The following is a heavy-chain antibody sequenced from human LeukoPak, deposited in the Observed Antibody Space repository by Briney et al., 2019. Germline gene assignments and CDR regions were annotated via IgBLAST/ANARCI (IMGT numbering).Heavy chain of an antibody. Sequence: ASVKVSCKASGYTFTSYGISWVRQAPGQGLEWMGWISAYNGNTNYAQKLQGRVTMTTDTSTSTAYMELSSLRSEDTAVYYCARGLYYYDSSGKSFDPWGQGTLVTVSS. V-gene: IGHV1-18*01. J-gene: IGHJ5*02. CDR3: ARGLYYYDSSGKSFDP. D-gene: IGHD3-22*01. CDR2: ISAYNGNT. CDR1: GYTFTSYG.